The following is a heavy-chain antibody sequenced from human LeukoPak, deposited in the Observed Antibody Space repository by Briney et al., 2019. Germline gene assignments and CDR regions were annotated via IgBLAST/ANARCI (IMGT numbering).Heavy chain of an antibody. CDR3: ARGGDGYYDAFDI. Sequence: SETLSLTCTVSGSSISSYYWSWIRQPPGKGLEWIGYIYYSGSTNYNPSLKSRVTISVDTSKNQFSLKLSSVAAADTAVYYCARGGDGYYDAFDIWGQGTMVTVSS. V-gene: IGHV4-59*01. CDR1: GSSISSYY. J-gene: IGHJ3*02. CDR2: IYYSGST. D-gene: IGHD5-24*01.